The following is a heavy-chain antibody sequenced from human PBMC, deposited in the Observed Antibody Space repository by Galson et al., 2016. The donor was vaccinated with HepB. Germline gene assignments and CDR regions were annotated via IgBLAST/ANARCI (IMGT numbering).Heavy chain of an antibody. CDR3: ARSMGELYFDY. D-gene: IGHD3-16*01. CDR2: INAGSGDT. Sequence: SVKVSCKASGYSFTTYFLHWVRQAPGQRLEWMGWINAGSGDTKYSQKFQDRVTITSDKSARTAYMEVTSLRSEDTAVYYCARSMGELYFDYWGQGTLVTVSS. J-gene: IGHJ4*01. V-gene: IGHV1-3*01. CDR1: GYSFTTYF.